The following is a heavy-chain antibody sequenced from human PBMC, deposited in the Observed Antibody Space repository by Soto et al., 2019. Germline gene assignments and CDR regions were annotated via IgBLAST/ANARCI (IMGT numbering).Heavy chain of an antibody. CDR3: SRDWTTVTTTGYYYYGMDV. Sequence: GGSLRLSCAASGFTFSSYSMNWVRQAPGKGLEWVSYISSSSSTIYYSDSVKGRFTISRDSAKNSLYLQMNSLRDEDTAVYYCSRDWTTVTTTGYYYYGMDVWGQGTTVTVSS. J-gene: IGHJ6*02. V-gene: IGHV3-48*02. CDR1: GFTFSSYS. CDR2: ISSSSSTI. D-gene: IGHD4-4*01.